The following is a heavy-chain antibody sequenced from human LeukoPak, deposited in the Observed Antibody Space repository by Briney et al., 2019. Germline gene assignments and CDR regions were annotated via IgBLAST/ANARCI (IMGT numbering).Heavy chain of an antibody. J-gene: IGHJ4*02. Sequence: ASVKVSCKASGYTFTSFDFNWVRQATGQGLEWMGWMKSNNGHTGYAQKFQGRVTMTRDTSTSTVHMELSGLRSEDTAVYYCARDQEGFDYWGQGTLVTVSS. CDR3: ARDQEGFDY. V-gene: IGHV1-8*01. CDR1: GYTFTSFD. CDR2: MKSNNGHT.